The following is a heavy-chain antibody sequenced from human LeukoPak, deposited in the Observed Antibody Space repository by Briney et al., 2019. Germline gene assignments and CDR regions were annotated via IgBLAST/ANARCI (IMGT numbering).Heavy chain of an antibody. Sequence: GASVKVSCKASGGTFSSYAISWVRQAPGQGLGWMGGIIPIFGTANYAQKFQGRVTITADESTSTAYMELSSLRSEDTAVYYCARDGWREEDIWGQGTMVTVSS. CDR2: IIPIFGTA. V-gene: IGHV1-69*01. J-gene: IGHJ3*02. CDR1: GGTFSSYA. D-gene: IGHD6-19*01. CDR3: ARDGWREEDI.